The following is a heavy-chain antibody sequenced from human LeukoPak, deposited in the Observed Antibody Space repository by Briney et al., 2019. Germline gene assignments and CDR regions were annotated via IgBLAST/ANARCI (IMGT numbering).Heavy chain of an antibody. CDR3: STTSSSWDNY. CDR2: INPNSGGT. J-gene: IGHJ4*02. Sequence: ASVKVSCTASGYTFTGYYMHWVRQAPGQGLEWMGWINPNSGGTNYAQKFQGRVTMARDTSRTTAYMEQSRLRTDDRAVYSCSTTSSSWDNYWGQRTLVAVSS. V-gene: IGHV1-2*02. D-gene: IGHD6-13*01. CDR1: GYTFTGYY.